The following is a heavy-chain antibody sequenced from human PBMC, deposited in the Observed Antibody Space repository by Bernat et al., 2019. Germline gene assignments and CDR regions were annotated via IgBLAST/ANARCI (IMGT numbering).Heavy chain of an antibody. CDR3: TTGYGSDWYG. V-gene: IGHV3-15*01. Sequence: QMEESGGGLVKPGGSLRLSCVASGFQISDAWVSWVRQAPGKGLEWIANIKRKIDGETIDYAAPVKGRFSISRDDSKNTAFLQMNSLKTEDTAVYFWTTGYGSDWYGWGQGTLVTVSS. CDR2: IKRKIDGETI. J-gene: IGHJ4*02. CDR1: GFQISDAW. D-gene: IGHD6-13*01.